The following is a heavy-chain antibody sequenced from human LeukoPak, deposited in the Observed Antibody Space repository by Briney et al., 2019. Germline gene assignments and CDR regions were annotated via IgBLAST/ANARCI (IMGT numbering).Heavy chain of an antibody. Sequence: GGSLRLSCAASGFTFSTYWMSWVRQAPGKGLEWVANIKQDGSDKFYVDSVKGRFTISRDNAENSMYLQMNSLRAEDTAVYYCARVLPVASRDYWGQGTLVTVSS. CDR1: GFTFSTYW. CDR2: IKQDGSDK. V-gene: IGHV3-7*01. CDR3: ARVLPVASRDY. J-gene: IGHJ4*02. D-gene: IGHD2-2*01.